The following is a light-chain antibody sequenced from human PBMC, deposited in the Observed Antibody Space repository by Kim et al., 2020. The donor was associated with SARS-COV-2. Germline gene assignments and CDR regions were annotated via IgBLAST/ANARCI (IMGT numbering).Light chain of an antibody. V-gene: IGLV3-19*01. J-gene: IGLJ2*01. Sequence: SSELTQDPAVSVALGQTVRITCQGDSLRSYYATWYQQKPRQAPILVIYGKNNRPSGIPDRFSGSSSGNTASLTITGTQAGDEADYYCNSRDSNNNVLFGG. CDR3: NSRDSNNNVL. CDR2: GKN. CDR1: SLRSYY.